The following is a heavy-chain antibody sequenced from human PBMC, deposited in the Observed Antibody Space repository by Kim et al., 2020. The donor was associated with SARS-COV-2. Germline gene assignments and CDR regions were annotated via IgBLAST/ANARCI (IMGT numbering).Heavy chain of an antibody. CDR3: TRGLYFGAYFFYDY. CDR2: IKSKHDGEIT. J-gene: IGHJ4*02. D-gene: IGHD3-10*01. V-gene: IGHV3-49*04. CDR1: GFNFGENP. Sequence: GGSLRLSCQASGFNFGENPMGWVRQAPGKGLEWLGFIKSKHDGEITEYVASVRGRFTFSRDDSKSIAYLQMNSLKTEDTAVYFCTRGLYFGAYFFYDYWGQGTLVTVSS.